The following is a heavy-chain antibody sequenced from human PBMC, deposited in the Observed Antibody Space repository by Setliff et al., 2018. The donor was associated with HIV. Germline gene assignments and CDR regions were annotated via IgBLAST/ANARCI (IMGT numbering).Heavy chain of an antibody. V-gene: IGHV4-34*01. CDR3: ARFSSTGWRRAFDV. CDR1: GGAFNDFY. CDR2: IDHSGST. Sequence: SETLSLTCAVYGGAFNDFYWGWIRQPPGKGLEWIGEIDHSGSTNNNPSLKSRLTISVDTSKKQFSLRLTSLAAADTAVYFCARFSSTGWRRAFDVWGQGTKVTVSS. J-gene: IGHJ3*01. D-gene: IGHD6-19*01.